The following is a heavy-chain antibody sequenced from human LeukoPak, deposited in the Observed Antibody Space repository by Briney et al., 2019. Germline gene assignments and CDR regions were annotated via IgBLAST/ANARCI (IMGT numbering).Heavy chain of an antibody. CDR1: GGSITSSSYY. V-gene: IGHV4-39*01. J-gene: IGHJ5*02. CDR2: IYYSGST. D-gene: IGHD3-10*01. Sequence: SETLSLTCTVSGGSITSSSYYWGWIRQPPGKGLEWIGSIYYSGSTYYNPSLKSRVTISVDTSKNQFSLKLSSVTAADTAVYCCARQKAVGVNWFDPWGQGTLVTVSS. CDR3: ARQKAVGVNWFDP.